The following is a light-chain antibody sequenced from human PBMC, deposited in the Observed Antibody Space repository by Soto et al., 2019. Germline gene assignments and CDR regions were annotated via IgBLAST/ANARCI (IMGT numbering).Light chain of an antibody. CDR1: SDDIGTYNY. Sequence: QSVLTQPPSASGSPGQSVTISCTGTSDDIGTYNYVSWFQQHSGNAPKLIIYEVDKRPSGVPNRFSGSKSGNTASLTISGLQAEDEADYYCSSYAGSYTYVVFGGGTKLTVL. CDR3: SSYAGSYTYVV. CDR2: EVD. J-gene: IGLJ2*01. V-gene: IGLV2-8*01.